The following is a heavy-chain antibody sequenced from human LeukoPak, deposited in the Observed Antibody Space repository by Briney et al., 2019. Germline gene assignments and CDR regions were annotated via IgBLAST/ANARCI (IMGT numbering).Heavy chain of an antibody. V-gene: IGHV3-30*18. CDR3: GKTTAGYSSGQKPAWPVDY. CDR2: ISDDGRSK. CDR1: GFSFISYG. J-gene: IGHJ4*02. Sequence: PGGSLRLSCAASGFSFISYGMHWVRQAPGKGLEWVGVISDDGRSKDYADSVKGRFTISRDNSKNTVYLQINSLRAEDTAVYYCGKTTAGYSSGQKPAWPVDYWGQGTLVTVSS. D-gene: IGHD5-18*01.